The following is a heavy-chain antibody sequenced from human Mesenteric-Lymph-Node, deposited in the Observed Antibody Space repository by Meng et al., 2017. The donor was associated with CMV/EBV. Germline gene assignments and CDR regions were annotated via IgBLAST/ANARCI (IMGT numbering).Heavy chain of an antibody. V-gene: IGHV1-2*02. CDR2: INPNSGGT. J-gene: IGHJ3*02. CDR1: GYTFTGYY. D-gene: IGHD5-24*01. CDR3: ARDGTVERATIIQDAFDI. Sequence: ASVKVSCKASGYTFTGYYMHWVRQAPVQGLEWMGWINPNSGGTNYAQKFQGRVTMTRDTSISTAYMELSRLRSDDTAVYYCARDGTVERATIIQDAFDIWGQGTMVTVSS.